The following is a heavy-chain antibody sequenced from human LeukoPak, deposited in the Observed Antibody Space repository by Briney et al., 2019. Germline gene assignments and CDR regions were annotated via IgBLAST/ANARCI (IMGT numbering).Heavy chain of an antibody. Sequence: GESLKISCKASGYSFTIYWIGWVRQMPGKGLEWMGIIYPGDSDTRYSPSFQGQVTISADKSISTAYLQWSSLKASDTAMYYCARPHDGRWLHFDYWGQGTPVTVSS. CDR2: IYPGDSDT. D-gene: IGHD5-24*01. J-gene: IGHJ4*02. CDR3: ARPHDGRWLHFDY. CDR1: GYSFTIYW. V-gene: IGHV5-51*01.